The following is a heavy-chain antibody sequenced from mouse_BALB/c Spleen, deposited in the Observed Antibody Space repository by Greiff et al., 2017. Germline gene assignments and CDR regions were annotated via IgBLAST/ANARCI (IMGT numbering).Heavy chain of an antibody. CDR1: GYTFTSYV. Sequence: LVESGPELVKPGASVKMSCKASGYTFTSYVMHWVKQKPGQGLEWIGYINPYNDGTKYNEKFKGKATLTSDKSSSTAYMQLSSLTSEDSAVYYCARELGRKAMDYWGQGTSVTVSS. V-gene: IGHV1-14*01. D-gene: IGHD4-1*01. CDR2: INPYNDGT. CDR3: ARELGRKAMDY. J-gene: IGHJ4*01.